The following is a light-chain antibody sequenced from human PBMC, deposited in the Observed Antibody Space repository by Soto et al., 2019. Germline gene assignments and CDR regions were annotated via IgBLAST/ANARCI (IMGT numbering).Light chain of an antibody. J-gene: IGLJ2*01. Sequence: QSALTQPASVSGSPGQSITISCTGTISDVGGYNYVSWYQHHPGKAPNLMIYEVFNRPSGVSNRFSGSRSGNTASLTISGLQAEDEGDYYCTSYAGTAPHVVFGGGTKLPVL. CDR2: EVF. CDR1: ISDVGGYNY. V-gene: IGLV2-14*01. CDR3: TSYAGTAPHVV.